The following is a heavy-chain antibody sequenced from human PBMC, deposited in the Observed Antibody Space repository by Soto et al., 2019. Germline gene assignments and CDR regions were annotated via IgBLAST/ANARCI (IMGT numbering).Heavy chain of an antibody. CDR2: INHSGST. V-gene: IGHV4-34*01. Sequence: PSGTLSLTCGEYGRSYSGCYWSWMRQPPGKGLEWSGEINHSGSTYYSPSLKSRVTISVDTSKNQLSLKLSSVTAADTAVYYCARGLRSVVVVAATSGWFDPWGQGTLVTVSS. CDR3: ARGLRSVVVVAATSGWFDP. D-gene: IGHD2-15*01. CDR1: GRSYSGCY. J-gene: IGHJ5*02.